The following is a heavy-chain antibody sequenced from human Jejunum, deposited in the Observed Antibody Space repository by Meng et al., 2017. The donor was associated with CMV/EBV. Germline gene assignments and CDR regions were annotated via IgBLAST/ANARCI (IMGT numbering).Heavy chain of an antibody. Sequence: FSSYWMHWIRQTPGKGLVWVSRIAYDASVIDYADSVKSRFTISRDNARNSLFLQMNSLRAEDTAVYYCARYGITGTRWGGWFDPWGQGTLVTVSS. CDR3: ARYGITGTRWGGWFDP. J-gene: IGHJ5*02. D-gene: IGHD1/OR15-1a*01. V-gene: IGHV3-74*01. CDR2: IAYDASVI. CDR1: FSSYW.